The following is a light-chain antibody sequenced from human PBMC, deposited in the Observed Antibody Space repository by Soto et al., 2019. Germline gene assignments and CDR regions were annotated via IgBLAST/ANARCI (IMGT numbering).Light chain of an antibody. J-gene: IGKJ2*01. CDR3: QRYASSPYT. CDR2: GAS. Sequence: EIELTQSPGTPSSSPGERATLSCRASQSVSSSYLAWYQQKPGQAPRLLIYGASTRATGIPDRFSGSGSGTGFTLTISRLELEDFAVYYCQRYASSPYTCGQGTKFDIK. CDR1: QSVSSSY. V-gene: IGKV3-20*01.